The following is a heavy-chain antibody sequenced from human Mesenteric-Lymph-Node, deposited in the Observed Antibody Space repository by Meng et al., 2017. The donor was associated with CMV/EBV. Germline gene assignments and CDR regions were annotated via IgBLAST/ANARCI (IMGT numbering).Heavy chain of an antibody. D-gene: IGHD5-24*01. CDR2: ISYDGSNK. CDR1: GFTFSSYA. Sequence: GESLKISCAASGFTFSSYAMHWVRQAPGKGLEWVAVISYDGSNKYYADSVKGRFTISRDNSKNTLYLQMNSLRAEDTAVYYCARGDGYNSGQSNFDYWGQGALVTVSS. CDR3: ARGDGYNSGQSNFDY. J-gene: IGHJ4*02. V-gene: IGHV3-30*04.